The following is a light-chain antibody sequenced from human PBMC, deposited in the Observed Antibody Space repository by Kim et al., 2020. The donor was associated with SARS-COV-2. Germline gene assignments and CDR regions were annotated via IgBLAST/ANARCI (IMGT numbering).Light chain of an antibody. Sequence: ASVGSRVTITGRASQDIANSLAWYQQKPGQVPRVLIYAASTLQSGVPSRFSGSGSGTEFTLTIGSLQTEDVATYYCQKYNSAPWTFGPGTKVDIK. V-gene: IGKV1-27*01. J-gene: IGKJ1*01. CDR1: QDIANS. CDR2: AAS. CDR3: QKYNSAPWT.